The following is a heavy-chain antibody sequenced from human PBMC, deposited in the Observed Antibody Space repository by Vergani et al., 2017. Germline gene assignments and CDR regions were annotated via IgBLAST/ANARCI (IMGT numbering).Heavy chain of an antibody. D-gene: IGHD3-22*01. CDR1: GFTFNHYA. CDR3: ARLYGRDSSGSKYFDY. CDR2: ISGSGGST. Sequence: EVQLLESGGDLVQPGGSLRLSCAASGFTFNHYAMNWVRQAPGKGLEWVSGISGSGGSTYYAGSVKGRFTISRDSSKNTLYLQMNSLSAGDTAVYYCARLYGRDSSGSKYFDYWGQGTLVTVSS. V-gene: IGHV3-23*01. J-gene: IGHJ4*02.